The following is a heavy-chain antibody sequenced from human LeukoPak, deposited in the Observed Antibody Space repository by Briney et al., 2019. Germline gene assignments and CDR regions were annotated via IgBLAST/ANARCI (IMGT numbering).Heavy chain of an antibody. CDR2: ISAYDGNT. CDR3: ARTHLDIVVVVADTGFYNGFDP. CDR1: GYTFTSYG. Sequence: ASVKVSCKASGYTFTSYGISWVRQPPGQGLEWVGWISAYDGNTNYAQKLQGRVTMTTDTSTSTAYMELRSLRSDDTAVYYCARTHLDIVVVVADTGFYNGFDPWGQGTLVTVSS. D-gene: IGHD2-15*01. J-gene: IGHJ5*02. V-gene: IGHV1-18*01.